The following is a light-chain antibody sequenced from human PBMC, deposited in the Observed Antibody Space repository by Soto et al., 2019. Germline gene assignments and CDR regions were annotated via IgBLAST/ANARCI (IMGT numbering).Light chain of an antibody. CDR1: QDITNS. CDR3: QQFNSYPST. V-gene: IGKV1-9*01. J-gene: IGKJ5*01. CDR2: TAS. Sequence: DIQLTQSPSFLSASVGDRVTITCRASQDITNSLAWYHQKPGKTPKFLISTASTLQSGVPSRFSGTGSGTEFTLTISGLQPEDFATYYCQQFNSYPSTFGQGTRLEI.